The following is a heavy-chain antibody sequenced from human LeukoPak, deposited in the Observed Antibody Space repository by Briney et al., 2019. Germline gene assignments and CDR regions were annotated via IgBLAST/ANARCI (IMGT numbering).Heavy chain of an antibody. Sequence: PSETLSLTCAVYGGSFSGYYWSWIRQPPGKGLEWIGEINHSGSTNYNPSLKSRVTISVDTSKNQFSLKLSSVTAAGTAVYYCARGGQRGYCSSTSCSRRYFDYWGKGTLVTVSS. V-gene: IGHV4-34*01. CDR2: INHSGST. D-gene: IGHD2-2*01. CDR3: ARGGQRGYCSSTSCSRRYFDY. CDR1: GGSFSGYY. J-gene: IGHJ4*02.